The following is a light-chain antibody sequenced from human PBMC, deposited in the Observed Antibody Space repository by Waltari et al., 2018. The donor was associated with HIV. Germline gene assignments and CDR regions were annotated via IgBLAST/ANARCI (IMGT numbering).Light chain of an antibody. Sequence: VLTQPPGPLSSSPGHRPTLSWRASESIANASLAWYQQKSGQAPRLLIYDASHRATDIPYRFTGSGSGTDVTLTISRLEPEGFAVYFGQQYGTSLPSTSGAGPKVEIK. CDR1: ESIANAS. V-gene: IGKV3-20*01. CDR2: DAS. CDR3: QQYGTSLPST. J-gene: IGKJ4*02.